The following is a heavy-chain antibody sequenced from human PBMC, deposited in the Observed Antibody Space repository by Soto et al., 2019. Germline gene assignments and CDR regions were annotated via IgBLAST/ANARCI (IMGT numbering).Heavy chain of an antibody. CDR3: ARDLSSGWYYNAFDI. D-gene: IGHD6-19*01. J-gene: IGHJ3*02. Sequence: GASVKVSCKASGYTFTSYAMHWVRQAPGQRLEWMGWINAGNGNTKYSQKFQGRVTITRDTSASTAYMELSSLRSEDTAVYYCARDLSSGWYYNAFDIWGQGTMVTV. CDR1: GYTFTSYA. V-gene: IGHV1-3*01. CDR2: INAGNGNT.